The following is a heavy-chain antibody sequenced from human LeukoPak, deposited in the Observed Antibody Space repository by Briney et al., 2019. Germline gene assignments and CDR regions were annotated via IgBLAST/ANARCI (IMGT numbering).Heavy chain of an antibody. CDR1: GYSFTSYW. Sequence: RGESLKISCKGSGYSFTSYWIGWVRQMPGKGLEWMGIIYPGDSDTRYSPSFQGQVTISADKSISTAYLQWSSLKASDTAMYYCASSRKWQWLAGDDAFDIWGQGTMVTVS. CDR2: IYPGDSDT. D-gene: IGHD6-19*01. J-gene: IGHJ3*02. CDR3: ASSRKWQWLAGDDAFDI. V-gene: IGHV5-51*01.